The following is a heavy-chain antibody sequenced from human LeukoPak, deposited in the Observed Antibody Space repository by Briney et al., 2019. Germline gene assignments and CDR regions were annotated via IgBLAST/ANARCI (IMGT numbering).Heavy chain of an antibody. Sequence: TSETLSLTCTVSGGSISSYYWSWIRQPPGKGLEWIGFIYYSGSANYNPSLKSRVTISVDTSKNQFSLRLTSVTAADTAVYHCARSSYGYNWFDPWGQGTLVTVSS. CDR1: GGSISSYY. D-gene: IGHD5-18*01. CDR2: IYYSGSA. V-gene: IGHV4-59*08. J-gene: IGHJ5*02. CDR3: ARSSYGYNWFDP.